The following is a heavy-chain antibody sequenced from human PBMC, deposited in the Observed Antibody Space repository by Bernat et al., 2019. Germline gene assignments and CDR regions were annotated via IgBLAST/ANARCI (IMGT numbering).Heavy chain of an antibody. CDR1: GFTIINYW. Sequence: EVQLVESGGGLVQPGGSRRLCCSASGFTIINYWMHWVRQAPGKGLVWVPHINGDGRRTTYADSVKGRFTISRDDAKNTVYLQMISLRDEDTAVYYCARDRFYTPEHWGQGILVTISS. CDR2: INGDGRRT. J-gene: IGHJ1*01. D-gene: IGHD3-16*01. CDR3: ARDRFYTPEH. V-gene: IGHV3-74*01.